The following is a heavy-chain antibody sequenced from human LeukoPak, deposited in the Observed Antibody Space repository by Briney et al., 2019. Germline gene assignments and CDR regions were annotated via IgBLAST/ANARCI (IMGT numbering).Heavy chain of an antibody. D-gene: IGHD6-6*01. J-gene: IGHJ3*02. CDR2: FYHSGST. CDR3: ARWYSSSSSNAFDI. Sequence: PSGTLSLTCAVSGGSISSSHWWSWVRQPPGKGLEWIGEFYHSGSTYYNPSLKSRVTISVDRSKNQFSLKLSSVTAADTAVYYCARWYSSSSSNAFDIWGQGTMVTVSS. CDR1: GGSISSSHW. V-gene: IGHV4-4*02.